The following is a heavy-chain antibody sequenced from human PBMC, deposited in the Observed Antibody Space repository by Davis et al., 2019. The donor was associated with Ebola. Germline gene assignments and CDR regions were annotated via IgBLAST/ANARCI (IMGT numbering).Heavy chain of an antibody. Sequence: MPSETLSLTCIVSSGSISPYYWNRIRQPPGKGLEWIGSIYYSGSTNYNPSLKSRVTISVDTSKNQIPLKLSSVTAADTAVYYCARRKDNYSGNDLDSWGQGTLVTVSS. D-gene: IGHD4-23*01. V-gene: IGHV4-59*08. J-gene: IGHJ4*02. CDR3: ARRKDNYSGNDLDS. CDR1: SGSISPYY. CDR2: IYYSGST.